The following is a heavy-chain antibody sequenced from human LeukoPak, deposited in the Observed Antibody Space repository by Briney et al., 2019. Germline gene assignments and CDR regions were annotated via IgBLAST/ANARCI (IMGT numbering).Heavy chain of an antibody. D-gene: IGHD3-22*01. Sequence: GGSLRLSCAASGFTFSSFAMSWVRQAPGKGLEWVSILSGSGGSTNFADSVKGRFTISRDNAKNSLYLQMNSLRAEDTAVYYCASWSMNYYDSRGYWGQGTLVTVSS. J-gene: IGHJ4*02. V-gene: IGHV3-23*01. CDR2: LSGSGGST. CDR3: ASWSMNYYDSRGY. CDR1: GFTFSSFA.